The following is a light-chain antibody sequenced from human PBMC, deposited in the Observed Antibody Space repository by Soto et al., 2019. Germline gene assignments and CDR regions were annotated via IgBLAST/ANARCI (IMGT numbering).Light chain of an antibody. CDR3: SSFTRSNSYV. V-gene: IGLV2-14*03. Sequence: QSALTQPASVSGSPGQSITISCTGTSSDVGAYNYVSWYQPHPGKVPKLMIYDVSDRPSGVSNRFSGSKSGNTASLTISGLQAEDEADYYCSSFTRSNSYVFGTGTKLTVL. CDR1: SSDVGAYNY. J-gene: IGLJ1*01. CDR2: DVS.